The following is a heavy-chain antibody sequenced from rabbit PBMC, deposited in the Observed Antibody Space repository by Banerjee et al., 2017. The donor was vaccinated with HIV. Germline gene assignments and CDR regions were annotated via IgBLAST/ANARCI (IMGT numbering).Heavy chain of an antibody. J-gene: IGHJ3*01. CDR2: IYPDYGTT. D-gene: IGHD1-1*01. Sequence: QSLEESGGDLVKPGASLTLTCTASGFSFSTYGISWVRQAPGKGLEWIAYIYPDYGTTDYATWVNGRFTISLDNAQNTVFLRMTSLTAADTATYFCARVTGYGSTSGHPTRLDLWGQGTLVTVS. V-gene: IGHV1S40*01. CDR3: ARVTGYGSTSGHPTRLDL. CDR1: GFSFSTYG.